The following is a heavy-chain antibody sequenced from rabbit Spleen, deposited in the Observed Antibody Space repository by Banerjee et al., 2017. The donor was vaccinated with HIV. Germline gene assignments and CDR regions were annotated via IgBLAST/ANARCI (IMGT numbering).Heavy chain of an antibody. V-gene: IGHV1S45*01. J-gene: IGHJ3*01. D-gene: IGHD5-1*01. CDR1: GFTISSRYW. Sequence: QEQLKETGGGLVQPGGSLTLSCKVSGFTISSRYWISWVRQAPGKGLEWIGTITTNDGSTYYASWVNGGFTISSDNAQNTVFLQMTSLTAADTATYFCARIWTLWGQGTLVTVS. CDR2: ITTNDGST. CDR3: ARIWTL.